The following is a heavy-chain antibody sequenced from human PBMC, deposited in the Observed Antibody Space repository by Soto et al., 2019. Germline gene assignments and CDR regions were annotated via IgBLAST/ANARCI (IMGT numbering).Heavy chain of an antibody. V-gene: IGHV3-33*01. Sequence: SLAVSYAASGFTFSSYGMHGVRQAPGKGLEWVAVIWYDVSNKYYADSVKGRFTISRDNSKNTLYLQMNSLRAEDTAVYYCARDLIYYDFWSGYPAHYYYYGMDVWGQGTTVTVSS. D-gene: IGHD3-3*01. CDR1: GFTFSSYG. J-gene: IGHJ6*02. CDR2: IWYDVSNK. CDR3: ARDLIYYDFWSGYPAHYYYYGMDV.